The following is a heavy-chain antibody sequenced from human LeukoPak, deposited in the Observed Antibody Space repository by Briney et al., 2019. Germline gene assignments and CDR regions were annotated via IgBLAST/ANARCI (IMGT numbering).Heavy chain of an antibody. CDR3: ARARRDGYNLPD. V-gene: IGHV1-8*01. J-gene: IGHJ4*02. CDR1: GYTFTSYD. D-gene: IGHD5-24*01. CDR2: MNPNSGNT. Sequence: ASVKVFCKASGYTFTSYDINWVRQATGQGLEWMGWMNPNSGNTGYAQKFQGRVTMTRNTSISTAYMELSSLRSEDTAVYYCARARRDGYNLPDWGQGTLVTVSS.